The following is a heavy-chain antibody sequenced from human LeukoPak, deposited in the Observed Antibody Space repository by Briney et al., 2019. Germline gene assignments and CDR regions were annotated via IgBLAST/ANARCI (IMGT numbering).Heavy chain of an antibody. J-gene: IGHJ4*02. V-gene: IGHV4-4*09. Sequence: SETLSLTCTVYGGSISSYYWSWIRQPPGKGLEWIGYIYNSGSTNYNPALKSRVTISVDTSKNHFSLQLTTVTAADTAVYYCAGGKWVGELLFVYWGQGTLVTVSS. CDR2: IYNSGST. CDR3: AGGKWVGELLFVY. D-gene: IGHD3-10*01. CDR1: GGSISSYY.